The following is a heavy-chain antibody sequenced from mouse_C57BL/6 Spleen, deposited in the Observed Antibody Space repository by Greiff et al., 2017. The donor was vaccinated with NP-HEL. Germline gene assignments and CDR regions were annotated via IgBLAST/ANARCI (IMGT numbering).Heavy chain of an antibody. CDR1: GYTFTSYW. CDR2: IDPSDSYT. J-gene: IGHJ4*01. V-gene: IGHV1-59*01. D-gene: IGHD2-4*01. CDR3: ARRDYYDYDGYAMDY. Sequence: QVQLQQPGAELVRPGTSVKLSCKASGYTFTSYWMHWVKQRPGQGLEWIGVIDPSDSYTNYNQKFKGKATLTVDTSSSTAYMQLSSLTSDDSAVYYCARRDYYDYDGYAMDYWGQGTSVTVSS.